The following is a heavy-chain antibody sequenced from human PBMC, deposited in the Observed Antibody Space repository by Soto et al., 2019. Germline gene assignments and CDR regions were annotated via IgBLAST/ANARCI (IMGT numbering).Heavy chain of an antibody. CDR3: GGYSGDGIWS. CDR1: AFTFSSYS. D-gene: IGHD1-26*01. Sequence: EVQQVESVGGLVQPVGSLRLSCAASAFTFSSYSMHWHRQAPGKGLVYVSAISSNGGTTSYANSVKGRFTISRDNTKTMLYLQMGSLRAEDMAVYYCGGYSGDGIWSWGQGTLVTVAA. V-gene: IGHV3-64*01. J-gene: IGHJ5*02. CDR2: ISSNGGTT.